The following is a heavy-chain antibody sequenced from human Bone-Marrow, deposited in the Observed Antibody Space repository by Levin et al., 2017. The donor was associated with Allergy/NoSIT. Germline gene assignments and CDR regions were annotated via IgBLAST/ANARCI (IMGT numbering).Heavy chain of an antibody. V-gene: IGHV7-4-1*02. CDR1: GYTFTSYA. CDR2: INTNTGNP. J-gene: IGHJ4*02. Sequence: EASVKVSCKASGYTFTSYAMNWVRQAPGQGLEWMGWINTNTGNPTYAQGFTGRFVFSLDTSVSTAYLQISSLKAEDTAVYYCARDRIAVAGTFLPHRDYWGQGTLVTVSS. D-gene: IGHD6-19*01. CDR3: ARDRIAVAGTFLPHRDY.